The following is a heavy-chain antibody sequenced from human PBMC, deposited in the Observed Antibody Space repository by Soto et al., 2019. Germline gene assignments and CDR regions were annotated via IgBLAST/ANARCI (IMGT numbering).Heavy chain of an antibody. D-gene: IGHD6-19*01. CDR1: GYTFTSYA. J-gene: IGHJ5*02. CDR2: INAGNGNT. V-gene: IGHV1-3*01. CDR3: ARAFSLQCWFDP. Sequence: QVQLVQSGSEVKKPGASVKVSCKASGYTFTSYAMHWVRQAPGQRLEWMGWINAGNGNTKYSQKFQGRVTITRDTSASTAYMELSSLRSEDTAVYYCARAFSLQCWFDPWGQGTLVTVSS.